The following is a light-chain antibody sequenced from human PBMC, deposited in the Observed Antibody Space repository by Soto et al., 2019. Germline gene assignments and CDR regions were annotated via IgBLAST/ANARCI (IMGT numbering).Light chain of an antibody. CDR1: QSVSSY. J-gene: IGKJ2*01. CDR3: QQRSNWPPLYT. V-gene: IGKV3-11*01. Sequence: PGERATLSCRASQSVSSYLAWYQQKPGQAPRLLIYDASNRATGIPARFSGSGSGTDFTLTISSLEPEDFAVYYCQQRSNWPPLYTFGQGTKLEIK. CDR2: DAS.